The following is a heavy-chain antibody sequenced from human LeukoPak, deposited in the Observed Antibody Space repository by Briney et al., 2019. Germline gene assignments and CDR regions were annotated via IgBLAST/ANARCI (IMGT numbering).Heavy chain of an antibody. CDR3: ARDNAVATPYFYY. Sequence: ASVKVSCKTSGYTFTGNYMHWVRQAPGQGLEWMGWINPNSGGTNYAQKFQGRVTMTRDTSISTAYMELSRLRSDDTAVYYCARDNAVATPYFYYWGQGTLVTVSS. V-gene: IGHV1-2*02. CDR2: INPNSGGT. J-gene: IGHJ4*02. CDR1: GYTFTGNY. D-gene: IGHD6-19*01.